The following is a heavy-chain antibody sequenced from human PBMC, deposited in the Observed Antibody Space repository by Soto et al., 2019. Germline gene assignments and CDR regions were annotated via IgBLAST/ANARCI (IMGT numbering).Heavy chain of an antibody. D-gene: IGHD6-13*01. V-gene: IGHV3-23*01. Sequence: EVQLLESGGGLVQPGGSLRLSCAASGFTFSSYAMSWVRQAPGKGLEWVSAISGSGGSTYYADSVKGRFTISRDNSKNTLYLQMNSLRAEDTAVYYCVKSSSWYGNGFDYWGQGTLVTVSS. CDR2: ISGSGGST. CDR3: VKSSSWYGNGFDY. J-gene: IGHJ4*02. CDR1: GFTFSSYA.